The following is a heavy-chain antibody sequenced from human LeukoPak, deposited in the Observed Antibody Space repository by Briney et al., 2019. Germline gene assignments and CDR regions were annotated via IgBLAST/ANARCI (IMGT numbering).Heavy chain of an antibody. CDR1: GFTFRNHG. CDR2: IWYDGSNK. J-gene: IGHJ4*02. CDR3: VRDRWALQYFDY. Sequence: GGSLRLSCAASGFTFRNHGMHWIRQAPGKGLEWVAIIWYDGSNKYYADSLNGRFTISRDNSKNTLYLQMNNLRDDDTAVYYCVRDRWALQYFDYWGQGTLVTVSS. D-gene: IGHD5-24*01. V-gene: IGHV3-33*01.